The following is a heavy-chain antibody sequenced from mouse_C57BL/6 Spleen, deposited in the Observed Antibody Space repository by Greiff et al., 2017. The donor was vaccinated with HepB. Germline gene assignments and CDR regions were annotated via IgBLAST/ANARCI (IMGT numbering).Heavy chain of an antibody. CDR2: ISSGGSYT. V-gene: IGHV5-6*01. D-gene: IGHD1-1*01. J-gene: IGHJ4*01. Sequence: EVKLVESGGDLVKPGGSLKLSCAASGFTFSSYGMSWVRQTPDKRLEWVATISSGGSYTYYPDSVKGRFTISRDNAKNTLYLQMSSLKSEDTAMYYCARQGFLRAMDYWGQGTSVTVSS. CDR3: ARQGFLRAMDY. CDR1: GFTFSSYG.